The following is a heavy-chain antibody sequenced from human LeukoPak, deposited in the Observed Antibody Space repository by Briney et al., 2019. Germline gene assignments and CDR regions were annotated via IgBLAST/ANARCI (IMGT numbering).Heavy chain of an antibody. D-gene: IGHD6-13*01. V-gene: IGHV1-24*01. CDR1: GYTLTELS. CDR3: ATAPDSGSWTHFDY. J-gene: IGHJ4*02. CDR2: FDPEDGET. Sequence: ASVKVSCKVSGYTLTELSMHWVRQAPGKGLEWMGGFDPEDGETIYAQKFQGRVTMTEDTSTDTAYMELSSLRSEDTAVYYCATAPDSGSWTHFDYWGQGTLVTVSS.